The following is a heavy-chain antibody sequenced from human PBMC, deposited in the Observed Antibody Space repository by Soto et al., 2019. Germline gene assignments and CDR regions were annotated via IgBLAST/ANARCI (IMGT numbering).Heavy chain of an antibody. CDR1: GFSLSTRGVG. Sequence: QITLKESGPTLVKPTQTLTLTCTFSGFSLSTRGVGVGWIRQPPGKALEWLALVYWDDDKRYSPSLESRLTITKDTSKNQVVLTMTNMDPVDPATYYCAHKGGGDRILDYWGQGTLVTVSS. J-gene: IGHJ4*02. CDR3: AHKGGGDRILDY. V-gene: IGHV2-5*02. CDR2: VYWDDDK. D-gene: IGHD3-16*01.